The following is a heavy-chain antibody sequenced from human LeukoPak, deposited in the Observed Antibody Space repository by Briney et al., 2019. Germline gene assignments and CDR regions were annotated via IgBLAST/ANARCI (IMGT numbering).Heavy chain of an antibody. Sequence: GGSLRLSCAASGINFGSFWMTWVRQAPGKGLEWVSVIYSGGSTYYADSVKGRFTISRDNSKNTLYLQMNRLRAEDTAVYYCARAPPTHYDILTGYYTEYYFDYWGQGTLVTVSS. V-gene: IGHV3-66*01. CDR3: ARAPPTHYDILTGYYTEYYFDY. J-gene: IGHJ4*02. CDR1: GINFGSFW. D-gene: IGHD3-9*01. CDR2: IYSGGST.